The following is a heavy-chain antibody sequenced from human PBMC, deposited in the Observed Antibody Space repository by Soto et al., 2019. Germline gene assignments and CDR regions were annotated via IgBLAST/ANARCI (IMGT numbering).Heavy chain of an antibody. CDR1: GGSISSSSYY. CDR3: ARWYYYDSSGYHFDY. J-gene: IGHJ4*02. Sequence: PSETLSLTCTVSGGSISSSSYYWGWIRQPPGKGLEWIGSIYYSGSTNYNPSLKSRVTISVDTSKNQFSLKLSSVTAADTAVYYCARWYYYDSSGYHFDYWGQGTLVTVSS. V-gene: IGHV4-39*07. D-gene: IGHD3-22*01. CDR2: IYYSGST.